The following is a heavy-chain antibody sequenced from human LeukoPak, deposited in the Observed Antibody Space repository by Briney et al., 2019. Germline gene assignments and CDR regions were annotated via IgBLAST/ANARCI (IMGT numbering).Heavy chain of an antibody. J-gene: IGHJ4*02. Sequence: EGSLRLSCAASGFTFSSYAMHWVRQAPGQGLEWVAVISYDGSNKYYADSVKGRFTITRDKSKNTLYLQMNSLRAEDTAVYYCTREMATITPRGYWGQGTLVTVSS. V-gene: IGHV3-30*04. CDR3: TREMATITPRGY. D-gene: IGHD5-24*01. CDR2: ISYDGSNK. CDR1: GFTFSSYA.